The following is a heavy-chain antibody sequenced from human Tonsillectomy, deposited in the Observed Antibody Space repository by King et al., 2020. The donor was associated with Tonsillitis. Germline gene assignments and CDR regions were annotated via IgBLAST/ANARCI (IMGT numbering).Heavy chain of an antibody. D-gene: IGHD3-16*02. CDR3: ARHGPLSRGVIAPWRNYYYYGMDV. CDR1: GGSISSSRYY. Sequence: LQLQESGPGLVKPSETLSLTCTVSGGSISSSRYYWGWIRQPPGKGLEWIGSIYYSGSTYYNPSLKSRVTISVDTSKNQFSLKLSSVTAADTAVYYCARHGPLSRGVIAPWRNYYYYGMDVWGEGTTVTVSS. CDR2: IYYSGST. V-gene: IGHV4-39*01. J-gene: IGHJ6*04.